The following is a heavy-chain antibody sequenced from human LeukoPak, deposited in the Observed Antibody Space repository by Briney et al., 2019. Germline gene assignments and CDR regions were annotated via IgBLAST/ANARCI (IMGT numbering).Heavy chain of an antibody. CDR3: AKIPQTTSVGYFDY. J-gene: IGHJ4*02. CDR1: GFTFSSCA. CDR2: ISGSGVST. D-gene: IGHD4-17*01. Sequence: QPGGSLRLSCAASGFTFSSCAMSWVRQAPGKGLEWDSGISGSGVSTYYADSVKGRFTISRDNSKNTLYLQMSSLRAEDTVVDYCAKIPQTTSVGYFDYWGQGNLVTVSS. V-gene: IGHV3-23*01.